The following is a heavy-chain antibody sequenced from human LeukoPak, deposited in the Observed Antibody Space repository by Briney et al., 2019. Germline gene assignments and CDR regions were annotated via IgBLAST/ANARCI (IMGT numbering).Heavy chain of an antibody. D-gene: IGHD6-13*01. Sequence: PGGPLRLSCAASGFTLSSYWMSWVRQAPGKGLEWVANIKQDGSEKYYVDSVKGRFTISRDNAKNSLYLQMNSLRAEDTAVYYCARDHSSWYRRRLYYFDYWGQGTLVTVSS. J-gene: IGHJ4*02. CDR3: ARDHSSWYRRRLYYFDY. CDR1: GFTLSSYW. CDR2: IKQDGSEK. V-gene: IGHV3-7*01.